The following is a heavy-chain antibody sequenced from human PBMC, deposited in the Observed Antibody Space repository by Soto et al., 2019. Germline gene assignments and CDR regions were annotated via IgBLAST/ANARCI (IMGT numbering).Heavy chain of an antibody. CDR2: IIPIFGTA. J-gene: IGHJ4*02. V-gene: IGHV1-69*12. CDR1: GATFTSYA. CDR3: ATRENWNEGAFDY. D-gene: IGHD1-1*01. Sequence: QVKLLQSGAEGKKPGPSVKVSGKASGATFTSYAISWVRQAPEQGLEWMGGIIPIFGTANYAQKFQGRVTITADESTSTAYMELSSLRSEDTAVYYCATRENWNEGAFDYWGQGTLVTVSS.